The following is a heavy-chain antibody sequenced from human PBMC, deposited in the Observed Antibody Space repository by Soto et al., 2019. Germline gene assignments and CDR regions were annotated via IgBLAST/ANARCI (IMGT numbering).Heavy chain of an antibody. J-gene: IGHJ6*02. Sequence: QVQLVQSGAEVKKPGSSVKVSCKTSGVSFNNNGIGWVRQAPGHGLEWMGGVSPPFRTSNYARKFQGRISITAYASAGTVNMELSSLTSEDTAQYYCASVLYYGSGSYSPYGMDVWGQGTTVTVSS. CDR1: GVSFNNNG. CDR3: ASVLYYGSGSYSPYGMDV. V-gene: IGHV1-69*01. CDR2: VSPPFRTS. D-gene: IGHD3-10*01.